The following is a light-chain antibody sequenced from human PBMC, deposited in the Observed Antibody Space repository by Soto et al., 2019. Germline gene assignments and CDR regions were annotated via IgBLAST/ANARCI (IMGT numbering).Light chain of an antibody. CDR2: DVN. CDR3: ISYAGSNKPA. Sequence: QSALTQPPSASGSPGQSVAISCSGTSSDVGGYNYVSWYQQHPGKAPKLMIYDVNKRPSGVPDRVSGSKSGNTASLTVSGLQAEDEADYDCISYAGSNKPAFGGGTKVTVL. CDR1: SSDVGGYNY. J-gene: IGLJ2*01. V-gene: IGLV2-8*01.